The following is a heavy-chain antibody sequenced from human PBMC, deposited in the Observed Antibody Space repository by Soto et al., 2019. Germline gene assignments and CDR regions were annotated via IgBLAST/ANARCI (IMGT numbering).Heavy chain of an antibody. Sequence: SVKVSCKASGYTFTSYYMHWVRQAPGQGLEWMGIINPSGGSTSYAQKFQGRVTMTRDTSTSTVYMELSSLRSEDTAVYYCARDTDYHDSSGYYFDYWGQGTLVTAPQ. J-gene: IGHJ4*02. V-gene: IGHV1-46*01. CDR3: ARDTDYHDSSGYYFDY. D-gene: IGHD3-22*01. CDR1: GYTFTSYY. CDR2: INPSGGST.